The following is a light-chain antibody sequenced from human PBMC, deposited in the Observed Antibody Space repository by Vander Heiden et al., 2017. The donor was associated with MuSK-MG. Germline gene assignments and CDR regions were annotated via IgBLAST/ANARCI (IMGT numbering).Light chain of an antibody. CDR3: QQEDTTPYT. J-gene: IGKJ2*01. Sequence: DIVMTQSPDSLAVSLGERATINCKSSQRALYSSNNKNYLAWYQQKPGQPPKLLIYWASTRESGVPDRFSGSGSGTDFTLTISSLQAEDVAVYYCQQEDTTPYTFGQGTKLEIK. CDR1: QRALYSSNNKNY. V-gene: IGKV4-1*01. CDR2: WAS.